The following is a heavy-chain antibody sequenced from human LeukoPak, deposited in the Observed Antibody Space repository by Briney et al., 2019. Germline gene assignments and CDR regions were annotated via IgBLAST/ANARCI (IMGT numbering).Heavy chain of an antibody. CDR3: AREGGSP. CDR1: GFTFDDYA. CDR2: ISWNSGSI. Sequence: GGSLRLSCAASGFTFDDYAMHWVRHAPGKGLEWVSGISWNSGSIGYADSVKGRFTISRDNAKNSLYLQMNSLRAEDTAVYYCAREGGSPWGQGTLVTVSS. J-gene: IGHJ5*02. V-gene: IGHV3-9*01. D-gene: IGHD1-1*01.